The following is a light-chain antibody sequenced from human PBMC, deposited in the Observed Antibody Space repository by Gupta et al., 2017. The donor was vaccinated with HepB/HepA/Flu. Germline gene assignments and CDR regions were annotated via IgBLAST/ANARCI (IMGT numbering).Light chain of an antibody. CDR2: KAS. V-gene: IGKV1-5*03. Sequence: DIQMTQSPSTLSASVGDRVTITCRASQSISSWLAWYQQKPGKAPKLLINKASSLESGVPSRFSGSGSGTEFTLTISSLQPDDFATYYCQQYKGSFGQGTKLEIK. J-gene: IGKJ2*04. CDR1: QSISSW. CDR3: QQYKGS.